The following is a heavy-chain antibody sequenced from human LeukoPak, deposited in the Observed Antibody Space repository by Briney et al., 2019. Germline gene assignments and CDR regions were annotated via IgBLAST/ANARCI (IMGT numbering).Heavy chain of an antibody. CDR3: ARDFSFGGMDY. CDR2: ISSSSSYI. J-gene: IGHJ4*02. V-gene: IGHV3-21*01. D-gene: IGHD3-16*01. CDR1: GFTFSSYS. Sequence: GGSLRLSCAASGFTFSSYSMDWVRQAPGKGLEWVSSISSSSSYIYYADSVKGRFTISRDNAKNSLYLQMNSLRAEDTAVYYCARDFSFGGMDYWGQGTLVTVSS.